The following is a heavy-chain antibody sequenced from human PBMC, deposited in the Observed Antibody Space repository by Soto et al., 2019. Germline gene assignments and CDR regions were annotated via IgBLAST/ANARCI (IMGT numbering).Heavy chain of an antibody. D-gene: IGHD6-6*01. V-gene: IGHV2-26*01. Sequence: QVTLKESGPVLVKPTETLTLTCTVSGFSLSNARMGVSCISQPPGKALEWLAHIFSNDEKSYRTSMKSRLTISKDTSKSQLFLTMTHMDPVDTATDYCARIVGPIADRPLIGTTWSDPWGQGTLVTVSS. CDR3: ARIVGPIADRPLIGTTWSDP. CDR1: GFSLSNARMG. CDR2: IFSNDEK. J-gene: IGHJ5*02.